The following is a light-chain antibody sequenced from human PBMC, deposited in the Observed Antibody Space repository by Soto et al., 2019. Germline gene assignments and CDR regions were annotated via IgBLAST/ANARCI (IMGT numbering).Light chain of an antibody. J-gene: IGLJ3*02. Sequence: QTVVTQEPSFSVSPGRTVTLTCGLSSGSVSTSYYPSWYQQTPGQAPRTLIYNTNTRSSGVPDRFSGSILGNKAALTITGAQADDESDYYCVLYTGSGTGVFGGGTKLTVL. V-gene: IGLV8-61*01. CDR2: NTN. CDR1: SGSVSTSYY. CDR3: VLYTGSGTGV.